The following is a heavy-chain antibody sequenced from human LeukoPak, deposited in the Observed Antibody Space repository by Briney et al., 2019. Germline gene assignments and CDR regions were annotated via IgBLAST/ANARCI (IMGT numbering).Heavy chain of an antibody. CDR2: IYSDGRT. Sequence: TGGSLRLSCAASGFTVSSNYMSRVRQAPGKGLEWVSVIYSDGRTYYADSVKGRFTISRDKSKNTLYLQMNSLRAEDTAVYYCARGGGLLVAATFDYWGQGTLVTVSS. J-gene: IGHJ4*02. V-gene: IGHV3-53*01. D-gene: IGHD2-15*01. CDR3: ARGGGLLVAATFDY. CDR1: GFTVSSNY.